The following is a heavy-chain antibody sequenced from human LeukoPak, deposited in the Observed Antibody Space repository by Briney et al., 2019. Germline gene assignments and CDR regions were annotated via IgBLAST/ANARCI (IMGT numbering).Heavy chain of an antibody. D-gene: IGHD3-22*01. V-gene: IGHV4-39*01. J-gene: IGHJ4*02. CDR2: IYYSGST. Sequence: PSQTLSLTCTVSGGSISSSSYYWGWIRQPPGKGLEWIGSIYYSGSTYYNPSLKSRVTISVDTSKNQFSLKLSSVTAADTAVYYCARHLQYYYDSSGHYYYFDYWGQGTLVTVSS. CDR1: GGSISSSSYY. CDR3: ARHLQYYYDSSGHYYYFDY.